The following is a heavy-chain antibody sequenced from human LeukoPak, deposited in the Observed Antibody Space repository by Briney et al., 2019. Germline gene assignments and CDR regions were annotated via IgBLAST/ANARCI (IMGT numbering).Heavy chain of an antibody. CDR1: GFSFRNYW. V-gene: IGHV3-74*01. J-gene: IGHJ4*02. D-gene: IGHD4-23*01. CDR2: ICSDGSCT. CDR3: ARDPYGGRAVDY. Sequence: GGSLILSCAASGFSFRNYWMHWVRQAPGKGLEWVSRICSDGSCTSYADSVKGRFTMSRDNARNTLYLQVNSLRGEDTGVYYCARDPYGGRAVDYWGRGTLVTVSS.